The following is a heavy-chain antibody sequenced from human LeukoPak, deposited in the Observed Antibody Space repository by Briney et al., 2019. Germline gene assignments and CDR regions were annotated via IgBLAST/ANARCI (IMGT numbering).Heavy chain of an antibody. CDR3: ARHGHHQNFDY. Sequence: SETLSLTCTVSGGSISSSTYYWAWVRQPPGKGLEWIGSIYYNGNTYYNPSLKSRVTISADTSKNQFSLKLSSVTAADTAVYYCARHGHHQNFDYWGQGTLVTVSS. CDR2: IYYNGNT. V-gene: IGHV4-39*01. CDR1: GGSISSSTYY. J-gene: IGHJ4*02. D-gene: IGHD1-14*01.